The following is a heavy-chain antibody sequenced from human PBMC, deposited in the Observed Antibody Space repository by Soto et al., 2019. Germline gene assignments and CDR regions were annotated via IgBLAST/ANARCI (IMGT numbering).Heavy chain of an antibody. D-gene: IGHD6-19*01. Sequence: GESLKISCKGSGYSFTSYWIGWVRQMPGKGLEWMGIIYPGDSDTRYSPSFQGQVTISADKSISTAYLQWSSLKASDTAMYYCASPVGRYIAEAGAFDIWGQGTMVTVSS. CDR3: ASPVGRYIAEAGAFDI. V-gene: IGHV5-51*01. CDR1: GYSFTSYW. CDR2: IYPGDSDT. J-gene: IGHJ3*02.